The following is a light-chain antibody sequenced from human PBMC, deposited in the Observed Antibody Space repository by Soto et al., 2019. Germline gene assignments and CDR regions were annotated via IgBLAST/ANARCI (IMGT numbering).Light chain of an antibody. CDR3: QQYATSPLT. V-gene: IGKV1-5*01. J-gene: IGKJ4*01. CDR2: GAL. Sequence: DIQMTQSPSTLSGSVGDRVTITCRASQTISSWLAWYQQKPGKAPKLLIYGALSRATGIPDRFSGSGSGTDFTLTISRLEPEDFALYYCQQYATSPLTFGGGTKVDIK. CDR1: QTISSW.